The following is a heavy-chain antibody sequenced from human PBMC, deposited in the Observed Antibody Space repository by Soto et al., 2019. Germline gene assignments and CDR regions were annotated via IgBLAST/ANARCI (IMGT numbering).Heavy chain of an antibody. CDR1: GFTFDDHA. Sequence: VQLVESGGGSVQPGRSLRLSCVASGFTFDDHAMHWVRQDPGRGLEWVAGISWNSGKIAYADSVKGRFTISRDNAKSSQYLQMNSLSGDDSALYYCAKDKSNEELSVYYYNGLDVWGQGTAVTVSS. CDR2: ISWNSGKI. V-gene: IGHV3-9*01. J-gene: IGHJ6*02. D-gene: IGHD3-16*02. CDR3: AKDKSNEELSVYYYNGLDV.